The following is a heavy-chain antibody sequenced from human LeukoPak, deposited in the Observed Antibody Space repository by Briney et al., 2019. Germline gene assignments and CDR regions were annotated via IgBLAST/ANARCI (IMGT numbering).Heavy chain of an antibody. J-gene: IGHJ3*02. Sequence: GGSLRLSCAASGFTFSSYAMHWVRQAPGNGLEYVSAISSNGGSTYYANSVKGRFTISRDNSKNTLYLQMGSLRAEDMAVYYCARAGSSDAFDIWGQGTMVTVSS. CDR1: GFTFSSYA. CDR2: ISSNGGST. CDR3: ARAGSSDAFDI. D-gene: IGHD3-10*01. V-gene: IGHV3-64*01.